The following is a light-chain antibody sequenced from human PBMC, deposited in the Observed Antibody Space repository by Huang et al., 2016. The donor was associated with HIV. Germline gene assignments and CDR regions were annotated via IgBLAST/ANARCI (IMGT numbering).Light chain of an antibody. Sequence: EIVMTQSPPTLSVSPGERATVSCRASQSVSGDLAWYQQRPGQAPRLLIDAASTRATGIPARFSGSGSGTEFTLTISSLQSEDFAVYYCQQYNNWPPWTFGQGTKVEIK. J-gene: IGKJ1*01. V-gene: IGKV3-15*01. CDR3: QQYNNWPPWT. CDR2: AAS. CDR1: QSVSGD.